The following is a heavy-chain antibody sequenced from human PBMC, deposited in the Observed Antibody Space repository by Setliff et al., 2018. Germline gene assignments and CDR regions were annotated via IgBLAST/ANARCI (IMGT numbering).Heavy chain of an antibody. CDR2: IYTSGST. CDR1: GGSISSGSYY. CDR3: ARGRKRTYYYDSSGYSPFDY. V-gene: IGHV4-61*09. D-gene: IGHD3-22*01. Sequence: SETLSLTCTVSGGSISSGSYYWSWIRQPAGKGLEWIGHIYTSGSTNYNPSLKSRVTISVDTYKNHFSLTLSCVTAADTSVYYCARGRKRTYYYDSSGYSPFDYWGQGTLVTVSS. J-gene: IGHJ4*02.